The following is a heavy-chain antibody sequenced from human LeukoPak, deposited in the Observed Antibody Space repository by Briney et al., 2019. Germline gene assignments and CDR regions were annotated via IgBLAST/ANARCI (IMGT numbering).Heavy chain of an antibody. CDR1: EFTFSKYW. Sequence: GGSLRLSCVASEFTFSKYWMHWVRQARGKGLVSVSRINNDGSRTTYADSVKGRFTISRDNSKNTLYLQMNSLRAEDTAVYYCAKASSSWNYFDYWGQGTLVTVSS. J-gene: IGHJ4*02. CDR3: AKASSSWNYFDY. CDR2: INNDGSRT. V-gene: IGHV3-74*01. D-gene: IGHD6-13*01.